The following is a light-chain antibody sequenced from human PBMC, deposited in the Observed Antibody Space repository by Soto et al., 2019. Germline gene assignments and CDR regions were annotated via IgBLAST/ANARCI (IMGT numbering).Light chain of an antibody. CDR2: QES. J-gene: IGKJ4*01. V-gene: IGKV1-9*01. CDR3: QQVKSYPRT. Sequence: DIQLTQSPFFLSASVGDRVTITCRASQAITNNLAWYQQKPGKPPTLLIYQESTLQSGVPSRFSGSKSGSQFTLTIDSLQPEDFATYYCQQVKSYPRTVGGGTKVDIK. CDR1: QAITNN.